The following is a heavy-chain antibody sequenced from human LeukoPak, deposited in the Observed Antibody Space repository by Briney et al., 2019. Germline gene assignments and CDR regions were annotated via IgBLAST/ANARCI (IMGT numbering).Heavy chain of an antibody. Sequence: GGSLRLSCAASGFTFSSYAMSWVRQAPGKGLEWVSYISSSSSTIYYADSVKGRFTISRDNAKNSLYLQMNSLRAEDTAVYYCALRWEAAAFDIWGQGTMVTVSS. V-gene: IGHV3-48*01. J-gene: IGHJ3*02. CDR3: ALRWEAAAFDI. D-gene: IGHD4-23*01. CDR1: GFTFSSYA. CDR2: ISSSSSTI.